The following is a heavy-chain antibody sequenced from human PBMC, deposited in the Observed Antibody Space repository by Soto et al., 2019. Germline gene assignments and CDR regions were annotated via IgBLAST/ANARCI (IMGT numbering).Heavy chain of an antibody. J-gene: IGHJ4*02. CDR3: ARGDVDIVATIMSSALDN. V-gene: IGHV3-33*01. Sequence: GGSLRLSCAAVGFTFSSYGMHWVRQAPGKGLEWVAVIWYDGSNKYYADSVKGRFTISRDNSKNTLYLQMNSLRAEDTAVYYCARGDVDIVATIMSSALDNWGQGTLVTVSS. CDR2: IWYDGSNK. D-gene: IGHD5-12*01. CDR1: GFTFSSYG.